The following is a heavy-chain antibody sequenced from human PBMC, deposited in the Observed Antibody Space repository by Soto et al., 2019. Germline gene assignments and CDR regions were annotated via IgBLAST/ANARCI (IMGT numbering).Heavy chain of an antibody. CDR1: GFTFSSYS. J-gene: IGHJ4*02. D-gene: IGHD2-21*01. CDR3: ARGGGGGLFEH. Sequence: GVLRLSCAASGFTFSSYSMNWVRQAPGKGLEWVSSISSSSSYIYYADSVKGRFTISRDNTKSSLFLQMNSLGVEDTAVYYCARGGGGGLFEHWGQGVLVTVSS. CDR2: ISSSSSYI. V-gene: IGHV3-21*06.